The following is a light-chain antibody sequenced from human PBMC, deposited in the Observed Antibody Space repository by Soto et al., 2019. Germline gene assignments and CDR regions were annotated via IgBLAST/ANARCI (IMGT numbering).Light chain of an antibody. J-gene: IGKJ5*01. CDR1: RGTSGS. CDR2: XXX. CDR3: QQLNSYPFI. Sequence: IHLTQSPSSLAASLGDRVTVPXRPRRGTSGSLAWYQQKPGXAPXLLIXXXXTXQSGVQSRVSGRGSGTDFTLTISGLQPEDFATYYCQQLNSYPFILGQGTRLEIK. V-gene: IGKV1-9*01.